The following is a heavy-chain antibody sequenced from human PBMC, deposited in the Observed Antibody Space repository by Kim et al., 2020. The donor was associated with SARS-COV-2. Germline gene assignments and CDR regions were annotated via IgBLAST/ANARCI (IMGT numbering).Heavy chain of an antibody. D-gene: IGHD3-22*01. CDR2: INGDGSTT. CDR3: VRRYYDSSGYYYFDN. Sequence: GGSLRLSCAASGFTFINYRMHWVRQAPGKGLVWVSRINGDGSTTSHADSVKGRFTISRDNAKNTLYLQMNSLRVEDTALYYCVRRYYDSSGYYYFDNWGQGTPVTVSS. CDR1: GFTFINYR. V-gene: IGHV3-74*01. J-gene: IGHJ4*02.